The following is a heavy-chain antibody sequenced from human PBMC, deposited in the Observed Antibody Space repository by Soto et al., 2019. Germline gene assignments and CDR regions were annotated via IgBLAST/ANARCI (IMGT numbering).Heavy chain of an antibody. D-gene: IGHD3-10*01. CDR2: IYYSGST. Sequence: QVQLQESGPGLVKPSQTLSLTCTVSGGSISSGGYYWSWIRQHPGKGLEWIGYIYYSGSTYYNPSLKSRVTISVDTSKNQFSLKLSSVTAADTAVYYCARIKYYYGSGSYYPLIDYWGQGTLVTVSS. V-gene: IGHV4-31*03. CDR3: ARIKYYYGSGSYYPLIDY. J-gene: IGHJ4*02. CDR1: GGSISSGGYY.